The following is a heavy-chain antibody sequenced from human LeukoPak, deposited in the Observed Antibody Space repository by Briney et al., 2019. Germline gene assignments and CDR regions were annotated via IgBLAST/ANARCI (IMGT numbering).Heavy chain of an antibody. CDR3: ARRRFTMVRGVPTYYFDY. D-gene: IGHD3-10*01. CDR2: IIPIFRTA. J-gene: IGHJ4*02. CDR1: VGTFSSYA. Sequence: GASVKVSCKASVGTFSSYAISWVPQAPGQGREGMGGIIPIFRTANYAQKFQGRLTITTDESTSTAYMELSSLRSEDTAVYYCARRRFTMVRGVPTYYFDYWGQGTLVTVSS. V-gene: IGHV1-69*05.